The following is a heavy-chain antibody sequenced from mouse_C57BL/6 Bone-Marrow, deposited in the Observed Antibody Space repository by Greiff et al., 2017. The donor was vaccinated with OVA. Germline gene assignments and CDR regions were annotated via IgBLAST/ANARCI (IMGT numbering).Heavy chain of an antibody. CDR1: GYTFTSYW. D-gene: IGHD2-3*01. J-gene: IGHJ1*03. V-gene: IGHV1-50*01. CDR2: IDPSDSYT. Sequence: VQLQQPGAELVKPGASVKLSCKASGYTFTSYWMQWVKQRPGQGLEWIGEIDPSDSYTNYNQKVKGKATLTVDTSSSTAYMQLSSLTSEDSAVYYCARGWLLLTYWYFDVWGTGTTVTVSS. CDR3: ARGWLLLTYWYFDV.